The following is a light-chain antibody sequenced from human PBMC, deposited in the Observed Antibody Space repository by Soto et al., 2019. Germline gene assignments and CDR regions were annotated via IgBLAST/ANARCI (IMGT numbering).Light chain of an antibody. J-gene: IGLJ3*02. CDR2: DVS. CDR3: NSYTAGTTGV. CDR1: TSDVGRYNY. V-gene: IGLV2-14*01. Sequence: QSALTQPASVSGSPGQSLTISCTGTTSDVGRYNYVSWHQQHPGKAPKLLIFDVSNRPSGVSDRFSGSKSGNTASLTISGLQAEDEADYYCNSYTAGTTGVFGGGTKLTVL.